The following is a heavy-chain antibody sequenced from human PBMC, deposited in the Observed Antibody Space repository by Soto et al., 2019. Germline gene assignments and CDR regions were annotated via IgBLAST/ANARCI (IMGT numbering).Heavy chain of an antibody. D-gene: IGHD6-19*01. J-gene: IGHJ4*02. Sequence: PSQTLSLTCEISGDSVFINSAAWNWIRHSPSSGLEWLGRTYYRSKWYHEYAQSVKSRITINPDTSKNQFSLQLNSVTPEDTAVYYCGRAEGWFDYWGPGTLVTVSS. CDR2: TYYRSKWYH. V-gene: IGHV6-1*01. CDR3: GRAEGWFDY. CDR1: GDSVFINSAA.